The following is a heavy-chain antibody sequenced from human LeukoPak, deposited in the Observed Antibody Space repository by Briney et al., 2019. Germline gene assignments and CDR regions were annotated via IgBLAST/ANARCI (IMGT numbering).Heavy chain of an antibody. J-gene: IGHJ4*02. D-gene: IGHD4-23*01. CDR2: IWYDGSNK. Sequence: PGGSLRLSCAASGFTFSSYGMHWVRQAPGKGLEWVAVIWYDGSNKYYADSVKGRFTISRDNSKNTLYLQMNSLRAEDTAVYYCAKDAYGGNPAYWGQGTLVTVSS. CDR1: GFTFSSYG. V-gene: IGHV3-33*06. CDR3: AKDAYGGNPAY.